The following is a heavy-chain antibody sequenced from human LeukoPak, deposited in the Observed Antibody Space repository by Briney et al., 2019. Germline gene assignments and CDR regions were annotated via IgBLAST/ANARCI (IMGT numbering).Heavy chain of an antibody. Sequence: GGSLRLSCAASGFTFSSYAMSWVRQAPGKGLEWVSAISGGGGSTYYADSVKGRFTISRDNSKNTLYLQMNSLRAEDTAVYYCAKDSGAYDSSGYYHYRYFDYWGQGTLVTVSS. D-gene: IGHD3-22*01. CDR3: AKDSGAYDSSGYYHYRYFDY. CDR2: ISGGGGST. CDR1: GFTFSSYA. V-gene: IGHV3-23*01. J-gene: IGHJ4*02.